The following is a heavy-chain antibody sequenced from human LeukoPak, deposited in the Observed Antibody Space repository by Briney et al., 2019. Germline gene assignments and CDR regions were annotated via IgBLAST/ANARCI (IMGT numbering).Heavy chain of an antibody. CDR1: GGSFGTFY. CDR2: INHSGST. V-gene: IGHV4-34*01. CDR3: ARGSADPYGSGSYYFDY. D-gene: IGHD3-10*01. Sequence: SETLSLTCAVYGGSFGTFYWTWIRQPPGKGLEWIGEINHSGSTSYHPSLESRVTISLDTSKNQFSLKVSSVNAADTAVYYCARGSADPYGSGSYYFDYWGQGTLVTVSS. J-gene: IGHJ4*02.